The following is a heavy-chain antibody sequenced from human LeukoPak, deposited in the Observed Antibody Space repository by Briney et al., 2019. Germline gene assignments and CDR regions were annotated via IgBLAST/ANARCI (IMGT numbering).Heavy chain of an antibody. CDR2: ISSDGSNK. CDR1: GFTFSSYA. D-gene: IGHD2-2*01. Sequence: GGSLRLSCAACGFTFSSYAMEWVRQAPGKGLQWVAFISSDGSNKYYADSVKGRFTISRDHSKNTLYLQMNSLRPENTAVYYCARSLPQQYLPSDYWGQGTLVTVSS. V-gene: IGHV3-30-3*01. CDR3: ARSLPQQYLPSDY. J-gene: IGHJ4*02.